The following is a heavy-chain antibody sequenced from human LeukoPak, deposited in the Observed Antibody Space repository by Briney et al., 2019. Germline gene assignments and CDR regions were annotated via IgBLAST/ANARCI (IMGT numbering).Heavy chain of an antibody. Sequence: VGSLRLSCAASGFNFGAYSMHWVRQAPGKGLEWVVVISSNGASVSYANSVEGRFTISRDNSKNTLHLHMGSLRPEDMAVYYCARDGSGWYSSSSYYLDYWGQGTLVTVSS. CDR1: GFNFGAYS. D-gene: IGHD6-6*01. CDR2: ISSNGASV. CDR3: ARDGSGWYSSSSYYLDY. J-gene: IGHJ4*02. V-gene: IGHV3-64*01.